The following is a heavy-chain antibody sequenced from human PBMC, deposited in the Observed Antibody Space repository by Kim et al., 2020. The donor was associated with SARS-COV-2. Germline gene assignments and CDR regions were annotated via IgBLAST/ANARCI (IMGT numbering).Heavy chain of an antibody. CDR2: IYYSGST. CDR1: GGSISSYY. D-gene: IGHD6-19*01. CDR3: ARVSPEAGAFDY. V-gene: IGHV4-59*13. J-gene: IGHJ4*02. Sequence: SETLSLTCTVSGGSISSYYWSWIRQPPGKGLEWIGYIYYSGSTNYNPSLKSRVTISVDTSKNQFSLKLSSVTAADTAVYYCARVSPEAGAFDYWGQGTLVTVSS.